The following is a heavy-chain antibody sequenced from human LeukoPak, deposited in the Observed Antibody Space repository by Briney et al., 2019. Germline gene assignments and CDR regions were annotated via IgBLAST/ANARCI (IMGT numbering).Heavy chain of an antibody. D-gene: IGHD2-15*01. J-gene: IGHJ4*02. CDR1: GGSITNYY. Sequence: SETLSLTCIVSGGSITNYYWAWIRQSPGKGLEWIANIYYGGSSYYNPSLKRRVTISVDTSKNQFSLKVYSVTAADTAVYYCARRGGLRGDNWGQGTLVTVSS. V-gene: IGHV4-39*01. CDR2: IYYGGSS. CDR3: ARRGGLRGDN.